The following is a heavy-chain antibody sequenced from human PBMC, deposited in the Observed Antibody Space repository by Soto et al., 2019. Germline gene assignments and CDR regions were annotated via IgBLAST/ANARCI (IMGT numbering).Heavy chain of an antibody. CDR1: GFTFSSYG. Sequence: GGSLRLSCAASGFTFSSYGMHWVRQAPGKGLEWVAVISYDGSNKYYADSVKGRFTISRDNSKNTLYLQMNSLRAEDTAVYYCAKDVPQWLAPPHYYYGMDVWGQGTTVTVSS. CDR3: AKDVPQWLAPPHYYYGMDV. CDR2: ISYDGSNK. J-gene: IGHJ6*02. V-gene: IGHV3-30*18. D-gene: IGHD6-19*01.